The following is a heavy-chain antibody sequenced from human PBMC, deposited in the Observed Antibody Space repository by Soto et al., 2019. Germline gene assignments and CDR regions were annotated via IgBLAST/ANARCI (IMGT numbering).Heavy chain of an antibody. CDR3: ARGFLARDHYYYMDV. CDR1: GYTSTTYD. J-gene: IGHJ6*03. Sequence: ASVKVSCKASGYTSTTYDINWVRQATGQGLEWMGWMNSKSGNTGYAQKLQGRLTMTRDPSISTAYMELSSLTSDDAAIYFCARGFLARDHYYYMDVWGKGTTVTVSS. V-gene: IGHV1-8*01. CDR2: MNSKSGNT.